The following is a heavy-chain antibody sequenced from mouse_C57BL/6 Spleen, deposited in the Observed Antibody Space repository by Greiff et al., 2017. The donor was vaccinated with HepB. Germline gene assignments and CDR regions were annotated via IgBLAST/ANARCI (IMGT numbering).Heavy chain of an antibody. Sequence: QVQLQQPGAELVKPGASVKLSCKASGYTFTSYWMHWVKQRPGRGREWIGRIDPNSGGTKYNEKFKSKATLTVDKPSSTAYMQLSSLTSEDAVVYYCARHRIYYYDGDYYALDYWGQGTSVTVSS. CDR2: IDPNSGGT. CDR3: ARHRIYYYDGDYYALDY. D-gene: IGHD1-1*01. CDR1: GYTFTSYW. J-gene: IGHJ4*01. V-gene: IGHV1-72*01.